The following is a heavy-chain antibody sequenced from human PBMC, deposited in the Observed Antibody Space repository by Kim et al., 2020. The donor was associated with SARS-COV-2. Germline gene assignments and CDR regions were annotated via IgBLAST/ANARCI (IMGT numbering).Heavy chain of an antibody. CDR3: AKDQADYDSSGYYYGGHYFDY. CDR2: ISYDGSNK. J-gene: IGHJ4*02. Sequence: GGSLRLSCAASGFTFSSYGMHWVRQAPGKGLDWVAVISYDGSNKYYADSVKGRFTISRDNSKNTLYLQMNSLRAEDTAVYYCAKDQADYDSSGYYYGGHYFDYWGQGTLVTVSS. V-gene: IGHV3-30*18. D-gene: IGHD3-22*01. CDR1: GFTFSSYG.